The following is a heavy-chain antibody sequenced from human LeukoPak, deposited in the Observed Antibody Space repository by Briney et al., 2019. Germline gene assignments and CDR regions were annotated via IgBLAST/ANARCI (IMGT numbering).Heavy chain of an antibody. Sequence: PGGSLRLSCAASRFTFSNYGMHWVRQAPGKGLEWVAVISYDGSNKYYADSVKGRFTISRDNSKNTLYLQMNSLRAEDTAVYYCARSAMAYYYYYGMDVWGQGTTVTVSS. CDR1: RFTFSNYG. J-gene: IGHJ6*02. V-gene: IGHV3-30*19. CDR2: ISYDGSNK. CDR3: ARSAMAYYYYYGMDV. D-gene: IGHD5-18*01.